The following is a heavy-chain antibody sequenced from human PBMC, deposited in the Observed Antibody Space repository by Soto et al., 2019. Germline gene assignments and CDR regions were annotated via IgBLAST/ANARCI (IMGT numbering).Heavy chain of an antibody. CDR3: GREYCRGGRCYSPDY. Sequence: QVQLVQSGAEVKPPGASVKVSCKASGYTFTTFGISWVRQAPGQGLEWMGWTSTNNGDTYYAPRFQGRVIVTKDTSTRTDYMEPRSLGSDDTAVYYCGREYCRGGRCYSPDYWGQGTLVTVSS. CDR1: GYTFTTFG. D-gene: IGHD2-15*01. J-gene: IGHJ4*02. CDR2: TSTNNGDT. V-gene: IGHV1-18*01.